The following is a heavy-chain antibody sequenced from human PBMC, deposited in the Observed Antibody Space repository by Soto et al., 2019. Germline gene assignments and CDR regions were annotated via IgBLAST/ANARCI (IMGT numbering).Heavy chain of an antibody. CDR3: ARIGTGYYYMDV. J-gene: IGHJ6*03. CDR1: GFTFSSYW. CDR2: INSDGSRT. Sequence: DVQLEESGGGLVQPGGSLRLSCGASGFTFSSYWMYWVRQAPGKGLVWVSRINSDGSRTNYADSVKGRFTISRDNAKNTVYLQMNSLSAEDTAVYYCARIGTGYYYMDVWGKGTTVTVSS. V-gene: IGHV3-74*01. D-gene: IGHD3-10*01.